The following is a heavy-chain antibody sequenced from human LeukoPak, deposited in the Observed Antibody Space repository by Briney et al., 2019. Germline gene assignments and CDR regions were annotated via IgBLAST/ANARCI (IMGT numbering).Heavy chain of an antibody. CDR2: ISAYNGNT. CDR1: GYTFTSYG. D-gene: IGHD2-2*01. Sequence: GASVKVSCKASGYTFTSYGISWVRQAPGQGLEWMGWISAYNGNTNYAQKLQGRVTMTTDTSTSTAYMELRSLRSDDTAVYYCARDGPYQLLSNYYYYGMDVRGQGTTVTVSS. V-gene: IGHV1-18*01. CDR3: ARDGPYQLLSNYYYYGMDV. J-gene: IGHJ6*02.